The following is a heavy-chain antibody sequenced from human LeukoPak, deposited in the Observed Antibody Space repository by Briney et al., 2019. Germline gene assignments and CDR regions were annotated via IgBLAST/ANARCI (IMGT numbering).Heavy chain of an antibody. CDR3: ARDPYSGSYGPYYYYYMDV. CDR2: IKQDGSEK. V-gene: IGHV3-7*01. J-gene: IGHJ6*03. CDR1: GFTFSSYW. D-gene: IGHD1-26*01. Sequence: GGSLRLSCAASGFTFSSYWMSWVRQAPGKGLDWVANIKQDGSEKYYVDSVKGRFTISRDNAKNSLYLQMDSLRVEDTAVYYCARDPYSGSYGPYYYYYMDVWGEGTTVTISS.